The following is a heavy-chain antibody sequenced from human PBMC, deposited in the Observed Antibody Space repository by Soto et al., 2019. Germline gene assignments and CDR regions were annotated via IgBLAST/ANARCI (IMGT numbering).Heavy chain of an antibody. CDR1: GGSFSGYY. V-gene: IGHV4-34*01. CDR2: INHSGST. D-gene: IGHD5-12*01. Sequence: QVQLQQWGAGLLKPSETLSLTCAVYGGSFSGYYWSWIRQPPGKGLEWIGEINHSGSTNYNPSLKSRVTISVDTSKNQFALKLSSVTAADTAVYYCARGLSGSKGGYWGQGTLVTVSS. CDR3: ARGLSGSKGGY. J-gene: IGHJ4*02.